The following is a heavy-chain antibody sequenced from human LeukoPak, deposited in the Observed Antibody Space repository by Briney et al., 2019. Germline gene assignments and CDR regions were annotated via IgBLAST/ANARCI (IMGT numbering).Heavy chain of an antibody. CDR3: ARDSKYDSSGHAP. V-gene: IGHV4-39*07. CDR1: GGSITSSNYY. D-gene: IGHD3-22*01. J-gene: IGHJ5*02. Sequence: SETLSLTCTVSGGSITSSNYYWAWIRQPPGKGLEWIGSIHYSGSAYYGPTLRSRVTTSVDTSKNQFSLKVSAVTAADTAVYYCARDSKYDSSGHAPWGQGTQVTVSS. CDR2: IHYSGSA.